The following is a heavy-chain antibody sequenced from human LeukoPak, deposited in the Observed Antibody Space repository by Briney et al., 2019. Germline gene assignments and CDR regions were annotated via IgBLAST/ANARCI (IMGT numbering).Heavy chain of an antibody. Sequence: SETLSLTCTVSGGSIISNYWSWIRQSAGTGLEWIGRIYGSGITDYNPSLKSRVTMSLDTSRKQFSLRLTSVNAADTAVYYCARLKFYDSTGYSPGYYMDVWGKGTTVSVFS. CDR2: IYGSGIT. V-gene: IGHV4-4*07. D-gene: IGHD3-22*01. J-gene: IGHJ6*03. CDR1: GGSIISNY. CDR3: ARLKFYDSTGYSPGYYMDV.